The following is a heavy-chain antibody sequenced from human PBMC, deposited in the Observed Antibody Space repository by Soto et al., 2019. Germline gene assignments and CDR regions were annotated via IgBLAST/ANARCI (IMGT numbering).Heavy chain of an antibody. CDR3: AREGGYRNGFVYYYNGMDV. Sequence: QVQLVQSGAEVKKPGASVKVSCKTSGYTFSHSGIIWVRQAPGQGLEWMGWISAYKGNTNYAQKFQGRVTMTTDTSTSTAYMELRSLTSDDTAVSDCAREGGYRNGFVYYYNGMDVWGQGTTVTVSS. V-gene: IGHV1-18*01. CDR2: ISAYKGNT. D-gene: IGHD5-12*01. J-gene: IGHJ6*02. CDR1: GYTFSHSG.